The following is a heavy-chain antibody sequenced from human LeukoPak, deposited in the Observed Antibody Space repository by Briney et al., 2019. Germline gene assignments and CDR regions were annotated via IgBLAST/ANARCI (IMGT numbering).Heavy chain of an antibody. CDR3: TYYGSGSSGYYYYYYMDV. D-gene: IGHD3-10*01. V-gene: IGHV3-15*01. J-gene: IGHJ6*03. CDR1: GFTFSNAW. Sequence: GGSLRLSCAASGFTFSNAWMSWVRQAPGKGLEWVGRIKSKTDGGTTDYAAPVKGRFTISRDDSKNTLYLQMNSLKTEDTAVYYCTYYGSGSSGYYYYYYMDVWGKGTTVTVSS. CDR2: IKSKTDGGTT.